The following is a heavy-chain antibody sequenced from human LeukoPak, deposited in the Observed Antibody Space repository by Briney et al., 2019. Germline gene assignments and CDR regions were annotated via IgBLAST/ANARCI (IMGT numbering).Heavy chain of an antibody. D-gene: IGHD5-18*01. V-gene: IGHV4-4*02. Sequence: SGTLSLTCAVSGGSISSSNWWSWVRQPPGKGLEWIGEIYHSGSTNYNPSLKSRVTISVDKSKNQFSLKLSSVTAADTAVYYCARDTGYSYGHDAFDIWGQGTMVTVSS. CDR1: GGSISSSNW. CDR3: ARDTGYSYGHDAFDI. CDR2: IYHSGST. J-gene: IGHJ3*02.